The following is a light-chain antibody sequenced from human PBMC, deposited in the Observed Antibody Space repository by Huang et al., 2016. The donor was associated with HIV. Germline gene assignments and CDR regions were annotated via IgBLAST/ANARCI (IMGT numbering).Light chain of an antibody. J-gene: IGKJ2*01. CDR3: QQSYNTPRT. Sequence: IQMTQSPSSLSASVGDRATITCRASQTISSYLKWYQQKPGKAPHLLIYAASGLHSGVPSRFSGSGSGTEFTLTISSLQPEDFATYYCQQSYNTPRTFGQGTKLEIK. V-gene: IGKV1-39*01. CDR2: AAS. CDR1: QTISSY.